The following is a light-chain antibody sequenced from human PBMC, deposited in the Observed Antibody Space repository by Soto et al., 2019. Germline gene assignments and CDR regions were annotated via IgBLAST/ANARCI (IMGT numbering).Light chain of an antibody. CDR2: GAT. CDR3: QHYNSYSEA. CDR1: QSISSN. V-gene: IGKV3-15*01. J-gene: IGKJ1*01. Sequence: EIVMTQSPATLSVSPWERATLSCRASQSISSNLAWYQQKPGQAPRLLIYGATTRATGFPARFSGSGSGTEFTLTISSLQPDDFATYYCQHYNSYSEAFGQGTKVDIK.